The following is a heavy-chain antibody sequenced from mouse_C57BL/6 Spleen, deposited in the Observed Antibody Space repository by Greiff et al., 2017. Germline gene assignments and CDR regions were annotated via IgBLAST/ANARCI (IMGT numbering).Heavy chain of an antibody. CDR1: GYTFTSYW. CDR3: ARRDGHGGD. V-gene: IGHV1-61*01. CDR2: IYPSDSET. J-gene: IGHJ2*01. D-gene: IGHD1-2*01. Sequence: VQLQQPGAELVRPGSSVKLSCKASGYTFTSYWMDWVKQRPGQGLEWIGNIYPSDSETHYNQKFKDKATLTVDKSSSTAYMQLSSLTSEDSAVYYCARRDGHGGDWGQGTTLTVSS.